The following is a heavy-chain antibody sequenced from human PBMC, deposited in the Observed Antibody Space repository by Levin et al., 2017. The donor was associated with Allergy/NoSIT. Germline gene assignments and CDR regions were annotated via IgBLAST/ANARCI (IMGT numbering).Heavy chain of an antibody. CDR3: ARTRAGSDFWTSFDY. CDR1: GGSISSSSWY. CDR2: IYYSGST. J-gene: IGHJ4*02. V-gene: IGHV4-39*07. D-gene: IGHD3-3*01. Sequence: SCTVSGGSISSSSWYWGWIRQPPGKGLEWIGNIYYSGSTYYNPSLKSRVTMSIDTSKNQFSLRLNSVTAADTAVYYCARTRAGSDFWTSFDYWGQGTLVTVSS.